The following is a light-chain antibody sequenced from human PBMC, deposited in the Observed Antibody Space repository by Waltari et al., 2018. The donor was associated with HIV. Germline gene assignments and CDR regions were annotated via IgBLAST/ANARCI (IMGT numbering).Light chain of an antibody. CDR3: QSADNSGTWV. CDR2: KDN. V-gene: IGLV3-25*03. J-gene: IGLJ3*02. CDR1: ELPKQY. Sequence: SYELTQPPSVSVSPGQTARITCSGDELPKQYAYWYQQKPGQAPILVIYKDNERPSGMPERFSGSSSGTTVTLTISGVQAEDEADYYCQSADNSGTWVFGGGTKLTVL.